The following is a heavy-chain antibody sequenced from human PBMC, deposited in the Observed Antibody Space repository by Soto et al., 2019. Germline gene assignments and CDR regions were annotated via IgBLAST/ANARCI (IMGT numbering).Heavy chain of an antibody. V-gene: IGHV3-48*02. CDR2: ISSSSSTI. Sequence: EVQLVESGGGLVQPGGSLRLSCAASGFTFSSYSMNWVRQAPGKGLEWVSYISSSSSTIYYTDSVKGRFTISRDNAKNSLYLQMNSLRDEDTAVYYCARGKDYYYGMDVWGQGTTVTVSS. CDR1: GFTFSSYS. CDR3: ARGKDYYYGMDV. J-gene: IGHJ6*02.